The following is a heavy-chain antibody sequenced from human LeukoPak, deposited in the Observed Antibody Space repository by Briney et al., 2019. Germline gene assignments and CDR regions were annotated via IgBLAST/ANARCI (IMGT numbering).Heavy chain of an antibody. J-gene: IGHJ3*02. CDR2: IHYSGST. D-gene: IGHD3-10*01. V-gene: IGHV4-31*03. CDR3: ARGSGSLLWFGEPRKDAFDI. CDR1: GGSFSSGGYW. Sequence: SETLSLTCTVSGGSFSSGGYWWSWIRQHPGEGLEWIGYIHYSGSTYYNPSLKSRVTISVDPSKSQFSLRLSSVTAADTAVYYCARGSGSLLWFGEPRKDAFDIWGQGTMVTVSS.